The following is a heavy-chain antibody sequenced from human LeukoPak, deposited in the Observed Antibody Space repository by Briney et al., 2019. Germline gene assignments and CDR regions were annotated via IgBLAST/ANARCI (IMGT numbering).Heavy chain of an antibody. CDR3: ARDRAAGSDWLDP. V-gene: IGHV4-59*01. CDR1: GGSIGLYH. Sequence: SETLSLTCTVSGGSIGLYHWTWIRQPPGKGLEWIGHIYYNGSTKYNVSLKSRVTISVDTSKNQFSLRLSSVTAADTAVYYCARDRAAGSDWLDPWGQGTLVTVSS. D-gene: IGHD3-10*01. J-gene: IGHJ5*02. CDR2: IYYNGST.